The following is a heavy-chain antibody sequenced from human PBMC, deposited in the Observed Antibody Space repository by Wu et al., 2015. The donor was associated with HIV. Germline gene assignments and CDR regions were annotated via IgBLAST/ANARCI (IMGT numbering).Heavy chain of an antibody. CDR3: ARSREIWFANGMAV. Sequence: QVQLVQSGAEVKKSGASVKVSCKASGYTFTSYYMQWVRQAPGQGLEWMGWISAYNGNTKYAQKFQGRVTLTTDTSTTTAHMELRSLRSDDTAVYYCARSREIWFANGMAVWGQGTTVTVSS. CDR2: ISAYNGNT. J-gene: IGHJ6*02. CDR1: GYTFTSYY. D-gene: IGHD3-10*01. V-gene: IGHV1-18*04.